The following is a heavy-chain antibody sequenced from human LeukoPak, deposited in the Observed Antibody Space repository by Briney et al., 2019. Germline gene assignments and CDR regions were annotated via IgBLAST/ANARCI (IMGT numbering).Heavy chain of an antibody. D-gene: IGHD3-10*01. Sequence: ASVKVSCKASGYSFTRYFIHWVRQAPGQGLEWMGIIIPSDGSTSYAQKFQGRVTMTRDTSTSTVYMELSSLRSEDTAVYYCARGKVVTMVPGVIITYFDYWGQGTPVTVSS. CDR2: IIPSDGST. V-gene: IGHV1-46*01. CDR1: GYSFTRYF. CDR3: ARGKVVTMVPGVIITYFDY. J-gene: IGHJ4*02.